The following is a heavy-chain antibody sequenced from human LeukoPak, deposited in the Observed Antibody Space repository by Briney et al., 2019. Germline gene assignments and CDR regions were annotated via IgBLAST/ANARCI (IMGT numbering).Heavy chain of an antibody. CDR1: GFTFSSYA. CDR3: AKREGRIADEYYFDY. CDR2: ISGSGGST. J-gene: IGHJ4*02. Sequence: GGSLRLSCAASGFTFSSYAVSWVRQAPGKGLEWVSAISGSGGSTYYADSVKGRFTISRDNSKNTLYLQMNSLRAEDTAVYYCAKREGRIADEYYFDYWGQGTLVTVSS. V-gene: IGHV3-23*01. D-gene: IGHD6-13*01.